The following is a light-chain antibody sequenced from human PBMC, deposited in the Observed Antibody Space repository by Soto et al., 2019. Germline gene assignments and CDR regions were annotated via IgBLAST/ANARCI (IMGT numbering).Light chain of an antibody. CDR1: SGSIATNY. CDR2: EDK. CDR3: QSYHSGNYA. J-gene: IGLJ1*01. Sequence: NFMLTQPHSVSESPGKTVTISCTRSSGSIATNYVQWYQQRPGSAPTTVIYEDKLRPSGVPDRFSGSIDSSSNSASLTISGLKTEDEADYYCQSYHSGNYAFGTGTKVTVL. V-gene: IGLV6-57*04.